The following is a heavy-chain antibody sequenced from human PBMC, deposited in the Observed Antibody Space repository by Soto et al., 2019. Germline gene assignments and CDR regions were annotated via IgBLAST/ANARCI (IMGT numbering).Heavy chain of an antibody. CDR2: ISGSGLTI. Sequence: GSLRLSCAASGFIFSDYEINWVRQAPGKGLEWVSYISGSGLTIYYADSVKGRFTISRDNAKNSLYLQMNSLGVEDTAVYYCARGPYRNTYNWFDSWGQGTLVTVSS. J-gene: IGHJ5*02. D-gene: IGHD5-12*01. CDR3: ARGPYRNTYNWFDS. V-gene: IGHV3-48*03. CDR1: GFIFSDYE.